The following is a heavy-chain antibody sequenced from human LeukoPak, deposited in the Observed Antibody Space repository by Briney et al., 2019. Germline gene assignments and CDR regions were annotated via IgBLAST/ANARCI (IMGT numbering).Heavy chain of an antibody. D-gene: IGHD3-10*01. CDR1: GGSISSGGYS. J-gene: IGHJ5*02. CDR2: IYHSGST. V-gene: IGHV4-30-2*01. Sequence: SETLSLTCAVSGGSISSGGYSWSWMRQPPGKGLEWIGYIYHSGSTYYNPSLKSRVTISVDRSKNQFSLTLSSVTAADTAVYSSARAVNLLMGSGSYAAGGGFDPWGQGTLVTVSS. CDR3: ARAVNLLMGSGSYAAGGGFDP.